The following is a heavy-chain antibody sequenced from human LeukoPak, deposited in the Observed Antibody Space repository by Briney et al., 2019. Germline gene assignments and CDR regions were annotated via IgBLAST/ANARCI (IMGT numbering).Heavy chain of an antibody. CDR2: INPNSGGT. V-gene: IGHV1-2*02. CDR1: GYTFTDYY. J-gene: IGHJ4*02. D-gene: IGHD4-17*01. Sequence: GASVKVSCKASGYTFTDYYMHWVRQAPGQGLEWMGWINPNSGGTNYAQKLQGRVTRTTDTSISTANMELSRLRSDDTAVYYCARGSRHGDFGDYWGQGTLVTVSS. CDR3: ARGSRHGDFGDY.